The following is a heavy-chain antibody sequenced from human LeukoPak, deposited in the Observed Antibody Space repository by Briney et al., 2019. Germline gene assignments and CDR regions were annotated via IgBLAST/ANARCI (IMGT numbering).Heavy chain of an antibody. J-gene: IGHJ3*02. V-gene: IGHV4-30-2*01. CDR2: IYHSGST. D-gene: IGHD2-21*02. CDR3: ARVYCGGDCPGAHDAFDI. CDR1: GGSISSGGYS. Sequence: SETLSLTYAVSGGSISSGGYSWSWIRQPPGKGLEWIGYIYHSGSTYYNPSLKSRVTISVDRSKNQFSLKLSFVTAADTAVYYCARVYCGGDCPGAHDAFDIWGQGTMVTVSS.